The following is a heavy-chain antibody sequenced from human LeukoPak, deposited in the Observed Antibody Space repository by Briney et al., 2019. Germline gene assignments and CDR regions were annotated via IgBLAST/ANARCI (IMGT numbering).Heavy chain of an antibody. D-gene: IGHD3-22*01. J-gene: IGHJ4*02. Sequence: PSETLSLTCAVSGGSFSGYYWSWIRQPPGKGLEWIGEINHSGSTNYNPSLKSRVTISVDTSKNQFSLKLSSVTAADTAVYYCAGADSSGYYWGYWGQGTLVSVSS. CDR1: GGSFSGYY. CDR2: INHSGST. V-gene: IGHV4-34*01. CDR3: AGADSSGYYWGY.